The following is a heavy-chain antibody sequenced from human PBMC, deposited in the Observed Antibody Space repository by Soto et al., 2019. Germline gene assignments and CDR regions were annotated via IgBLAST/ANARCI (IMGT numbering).Heavy chain of an antibody. V-gene: IGHV1-69*01. CDR3: ARVRNDFRGVITHPHYF. CDR2: IITIFGTA. J-gene: IGHJ4*02. D-gene: IGHD3-10*01. Sequence: QVQLVQSGAEVKKPGSSVKVSCKASGGTFSSYAISWVRQAPGQGLEWMGGIITIFGTANYAQKFQGRVTSTADESTSTAYMELSSLRSEDTAVYYCARVRNDFRGVITHPHYFWGQGTLVTVAA. CDR1: GGTFSSYA.